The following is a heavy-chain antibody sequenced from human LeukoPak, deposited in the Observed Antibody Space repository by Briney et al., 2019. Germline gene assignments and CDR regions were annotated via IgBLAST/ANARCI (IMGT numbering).Heavy chain of an antibody. CDR3: AKGSYYDSSGSFYFDS. J-gene: IGHJ4*02. D-gene: IGHD3-22*01. V-gene: IGHV3-23*01. CDR2: ISGSGDNT. Sequence: GGSLRLSCAASGFTFSSYAMSWVRQAPGKGLEWVSGISGSGDNTYYADSVKGRFTISRDNSKNTLYVQVNSLGTEDTAAYYCAKGSYYDSSGSFYFDSWGQGTLVTVSS. CDR1: GFTFSSYA.